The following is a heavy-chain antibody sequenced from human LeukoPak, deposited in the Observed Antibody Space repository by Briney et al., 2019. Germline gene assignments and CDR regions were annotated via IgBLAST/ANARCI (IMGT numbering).Heavy chain of an antibody. Sequence: GGSLRLSCAASGFTFSSYSMNWVRQAPGKGLEWVSYISSSSSTIYYADSVKGRFTISRDNAKNSLYLQMDSLRAEDTAVYYCARDGPAAGLYFDYWGQGTLVTVSS. CDR1: GFTFSSYS. V-gene: IGHV3-48*01. CDR3: ARDGPAAGLYFDY. J-gene: IGHJ4*02. CDR2: ISSSSSTI. D-gene: IGHD6-13*01.